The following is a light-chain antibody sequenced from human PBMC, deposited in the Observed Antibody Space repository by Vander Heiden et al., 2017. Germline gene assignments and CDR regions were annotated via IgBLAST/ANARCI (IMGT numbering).Light chain of an antibody. CDR2: RTN. Sequence: SSELTQDPTVSVALGQTVRITCQGDSLRSYYASWYQQKPGQAPVLVVYRTNIRPSGIADRFSGSSSGNTASLTITGAQAEDEADYYCNSRDSSRNHLNVVFGGGTKLTVL. J-gene: IGLJ2*01. CDR3: NSRDSSRNHLNVV. V-gene: IGLV3-19*01. CDR1: SLRSYY.